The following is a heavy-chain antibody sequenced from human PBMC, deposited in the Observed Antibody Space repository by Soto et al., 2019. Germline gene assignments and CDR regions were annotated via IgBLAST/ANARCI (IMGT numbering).Heavy chain of an antibody. J-gene: IGHJ3*02. CDR1: GYTFTSYG. D-gene: IGHD3-9*01. V-gene: IGHV1-18*01. Sequence: ASVKVSCKASGYTFTSYGISWVRQAPGQGLEWMGWISAYNGNTNYAQKLQGRVTMTTDTSTSTAYMELRSLRSDDTAVYYCAIVVNNILTGYYKSGGAFDIWGQGTMVTVSS. CDR2: ISAYNGNT. CDR3: AIVVNNILTGYYKSGGAFDI.